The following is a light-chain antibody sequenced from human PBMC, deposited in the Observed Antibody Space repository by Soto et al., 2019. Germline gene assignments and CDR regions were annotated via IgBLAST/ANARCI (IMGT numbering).Light chain of an antibody. CDR3: QQRSNWPPIT. CDR2: DAS. J-gene: IGKJ5*01. CDR1: QSVSSY. V-gene: IGKV3-11*01. Sequence: EIVLTQSPATLSLSPGERATLSCRASQSVSSYLAWYQQKPGQAPRLLIYDASNRATGIPARFSGSASGTAFTLTISSLEPEDFAVYYCQQRSNWPPITFGHGTRLEIK.